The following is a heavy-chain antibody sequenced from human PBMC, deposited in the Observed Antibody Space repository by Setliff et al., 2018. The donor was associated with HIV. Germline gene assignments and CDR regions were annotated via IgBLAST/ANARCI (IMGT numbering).Heavy chain of an antibody. D-gene: IGHD6-13*01. CDR1: GDTFTTYA. Sequence: ASVKVSCKASGDTFTTYALHWVRQAPGQRLEWMGWINAGNGDTNSSQKFQGRVTITRDTSASTAYMELSSLRSEDTGVYYCAIGSSNWPHRPNNYYFDYWGQGTPVTVSS. CDR2: INAGNGDT. V-gene: IGHV1-3*01. CDR3: AIGSSNWPHRPNNYYFDY. J-gene: IGHJ4*02.